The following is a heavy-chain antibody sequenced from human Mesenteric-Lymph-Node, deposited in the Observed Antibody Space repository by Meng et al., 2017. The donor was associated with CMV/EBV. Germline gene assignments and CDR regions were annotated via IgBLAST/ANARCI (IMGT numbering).Heavy chain of an antibody. V-gene: IGHV4-39*01. J-gene: IGHJ4*02. CDR2: LYHSCCN. Sequence: VSRGSIGTGSLSSSCFRPSPGMGLAWIRRLYHSCCNYNNPSLKSRVTMSVDASKNQFSLKLSSVTAADTGVYYCARQVDTALVSFDYWGQGTLVTVSS. CDR3: ARQVDTALVSFDY. CDR1: RGSIGTGSLS. D-gene: IGHD5-18*01.